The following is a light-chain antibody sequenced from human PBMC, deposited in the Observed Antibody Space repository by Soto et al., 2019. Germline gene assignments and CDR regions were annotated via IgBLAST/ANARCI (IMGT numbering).Light chain of an antibody. CDR1: STNIGAGYG. CDR3: QSYDSSLSGSV. CDR2: SNT. J-gene: IGLJ1*01. Sequence: QSVLTQPPSVSGAPGQRVSISCTGSSTNIGAGYGVHWYQQLPGTAPKLLIYSNTNRPSGVPDRFSGSRSGTSASLAITGLQAEDEADYYCQSYDSSLSGSVFGTGTKVTVL. V-gene: IGLV1-40*01.